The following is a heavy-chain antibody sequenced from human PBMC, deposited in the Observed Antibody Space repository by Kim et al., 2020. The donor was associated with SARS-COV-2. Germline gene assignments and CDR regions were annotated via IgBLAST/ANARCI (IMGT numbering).Heavy chain of an antibody. CDR2: IIPIFGTA. J-gene: IGHJ4*02. D-gene: IGHD6-19*01. CDR3: ARETRQWLVEPMSYYFDY. Sequence: SVKVSCKASGGTFSSYAISWVRQAPGQGLEWMGGIIPIFGTANYAQKFQGRVTITADESTSTAYMELSSLRSEDTAVYYCARETRQWLVEPMSYYFDYWGQGTLVTVSS. V-gene: IGHV1-69*13. CDR1: GGTFSSYA.